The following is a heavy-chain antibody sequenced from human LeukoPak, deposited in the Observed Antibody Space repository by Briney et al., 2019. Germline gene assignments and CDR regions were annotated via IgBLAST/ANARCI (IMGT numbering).Heavy chain of an antibody. CDR3: ARGGQRTYYYDSSGYYFHY. Sequence: SETLSLTCAVYGGSFSGYYWSWIRQPPGKGREWIGEINHSGSTNYNPSLMSRVTISVDTSKNQCSLKLSSVTAADTAVYYCARGGQRTYYYDSSGYYFHYWGQGTLVTVSS. V-gene: IGHV4-34*01. D-gene: IGHD3-22*01. CDR1: GGSFSGYY. CDR2: INHSGST. J-gene: IGHJ4*02.